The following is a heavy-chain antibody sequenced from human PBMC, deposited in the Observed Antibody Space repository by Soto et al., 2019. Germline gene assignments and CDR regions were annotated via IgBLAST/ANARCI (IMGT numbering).Heavy chain of an antibody. CDR2: IIPILGIA. J-gene: IGHJ4*02. CDR1: GGTFSSYT. V-gene: IGHV1-69*02. CDR3: ARGRGGRGDY. Sequence: QVQPVQSGAEVKKPGSSVKVSCKASGGTFSSYTINWVRQAPGQGLEWMGMIIPILGIANYAQKFQDRVTITADKSTSTAYMELSSLRSEDTAVYYCARGRGGRGDYWGQGTLVTVSS. D-gene: IGHD2-15*01.